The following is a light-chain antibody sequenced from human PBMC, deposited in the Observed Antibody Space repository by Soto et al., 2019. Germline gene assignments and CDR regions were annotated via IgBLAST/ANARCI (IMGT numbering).Light chain of an antibody. J-gene: IGKJ4*01. CDR3: QQYNNYPPT. CDR2: AAS. CDR1: QDISTS. Sequence: DLQMTQSPSSVSASVGDRVTITCRASQDISTSLAWFQQKPGEAPKSLIYAASHLHSEVPSKFSGSGSGTDFTLTISNLQPEDFATYSCQQYNNYPPTFGGGTKVAIK. V-gene: IGKV1-16*02.